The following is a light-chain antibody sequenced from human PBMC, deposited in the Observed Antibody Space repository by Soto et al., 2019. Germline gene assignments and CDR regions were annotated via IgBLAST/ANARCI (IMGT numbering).Light chain of an antibody. J-gene: IGKJ1*01. CDR1: QSVSSN. CDR2: GAS. V-gene: IGKV3-15*01. CDR3: QQYNNWPRT. Sequence: EIVMTQSPATLSVSPGERATLSCRASQSVSSNLAWYQQKPGQAPRLLIYGASTRATGIPARFSGSGSGAEFTLTISSLKSEGFAVYYCQQYNNWPRTFGQGTKVDIK.